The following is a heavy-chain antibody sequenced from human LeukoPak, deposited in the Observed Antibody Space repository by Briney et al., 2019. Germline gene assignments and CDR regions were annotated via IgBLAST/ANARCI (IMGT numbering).Heavy chain of an antibody. CDR3: ARDQYSSGGTTRHYYYYYYMDV. J-gene: IGHJ6*03. CDR2: ISGSGGST. CDR1: GFTFSSYG. Sequence: PGGSLRLSCAASGFTFSSYGMSWVRQAPGKGPEWVSAISGSGGSTYYADSVKGRFTISRDNSKNTLYLQMNSLRAEDTAVYYCARDQYSSGGTTRHYYYYYYMDVWGKGTTVTISS. V-gene: IGHV3-23*01. D-gene: IGHD6-19*01.